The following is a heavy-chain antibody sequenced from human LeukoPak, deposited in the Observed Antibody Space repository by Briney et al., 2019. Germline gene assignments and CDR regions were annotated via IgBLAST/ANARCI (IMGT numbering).Heavy chain of an antibody. CDR2: IYHSGST. CDR3: ARHRYYYDSSGYAFDY. Sequence: PSETLSLTCAVSGGSISSSNWWSWVRQPPGKGLEWIGEIYHSGSTNYNPSLKSRVTISVDTSKNQFSLKLSSVTAADTAVYYCARHRYYYDSSGYAFDYWGQGTLVTVSS. J-gene: IGHJ4*02. D-gene: IGHD3-22*01. V-gene: IGHV4-4*02. CDR1: GGSISSSNW.